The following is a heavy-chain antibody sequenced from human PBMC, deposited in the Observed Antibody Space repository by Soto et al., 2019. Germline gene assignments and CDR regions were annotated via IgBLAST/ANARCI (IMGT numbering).Heavy chain of an antibody. CDR3: AKMLNY. Sequence: QVQLQESGPGLVKPSQTLSLTCTVSGDSISNGGHYRSWIRLHPGRGLEWIGYIYYGGRSYYNPALKSRINMSVDTSKNQISLRLSSVTAADTAIYYCAKMLNYWGQGALVTVSS. J-gene: IGHJ4*02. CDR1: GDSISNGGHY. CDR2: IYYGGRS. V-gene: IGHV4-31*03. D-gene: IGHD2-8*01.